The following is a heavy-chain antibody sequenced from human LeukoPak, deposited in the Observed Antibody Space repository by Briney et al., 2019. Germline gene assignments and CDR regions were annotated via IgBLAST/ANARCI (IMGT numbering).Heavy chain of an antibody. CDR3: ARDTPEYYGSGSYFDY. CDR2: ISDYNGNT. V-gene: IGHV1-18*01. J-gene: IGHJ4*02. D-gene: IGHD3-10*01. Sequence: ASVKVSCKASGYTFTSYGISWVRQAPGQGLEWMGWISDYNGNTNYAQKLQGRVTMTTDTSTSTAYMELRSLRSDDTAVYYCARDTPEYYGSGSYFDYWGQGTLVTVSS. CDR1: GYTFTSYG.